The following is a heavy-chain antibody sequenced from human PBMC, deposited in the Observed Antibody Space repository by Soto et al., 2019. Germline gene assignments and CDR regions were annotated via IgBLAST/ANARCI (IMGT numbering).Heavy chain of an antibody. CDR3: ARNRLAARPTYYYYYYGMDV. CDR2: IYPGDSDT. Sequence: PGESLKISCKGSGYSFTSYWIGWVRQMPGKGLEWMGIIYPGDSDTRYSPSFQGQVTISADKSISTAYLQWSSLKASDTAMYYFARNRLAARPTYYYYYYGMDVWGQGTTVTVSS. CDR1: GYSFTSYW. V-gene: IGHV5-51*01. D-gene: IGHD6-6*01. J-gene: IGHJ6*02.